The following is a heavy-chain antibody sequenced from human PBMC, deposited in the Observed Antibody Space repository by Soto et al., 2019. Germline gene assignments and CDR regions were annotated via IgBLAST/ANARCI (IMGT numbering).Heavy chain of an antibody. Sequence: SETLSLTCTVSGGSISSGGYYWSWIRQHPGKGLEWIGYIYYSGGTYYNPSLKSRVTISVDTSKNQFSLKLSSVTAADTAVYYCARDSDHTIDSWGQGTLVTVSS. CDR1: GGSISSGGYY. CDR2: IYYSGGT. CDR3: ARDSDHTIDS. V-gene: IGHV4-31*03. J-gene: IGHJ4*02. D-gene: IGHD2-2*01.